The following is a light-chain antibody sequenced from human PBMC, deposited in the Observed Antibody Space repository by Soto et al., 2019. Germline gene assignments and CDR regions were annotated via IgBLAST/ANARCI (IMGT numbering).Light chain of an antibody. CDR1: QSISSY. Sequence: DIQMTQSPSSLSASVGDRVTITCRASQSISSYLNWYQQKPGKAPKLLIYAASSLQSGVPSGFSGSGSGTDFTLTISSLQPEDFATYYCQQYDNLPLTFGPGTKVDIK. J-gene: IGKJ3*01. CDR3: QQYDNLPLT. V-gene: IGKV1-39*01. CDR2: AAS.